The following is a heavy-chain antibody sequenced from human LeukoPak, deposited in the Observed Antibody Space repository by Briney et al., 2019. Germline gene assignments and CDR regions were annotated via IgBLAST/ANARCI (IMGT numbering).Heavy chain of an antibody. CDR3: AREVVVVTATPDAFDI. CDR2: IVPILGIA. J-gene: IGHJ3*02. D-gene: IGHD2-21*02. CDR1: GGTFSSYA. V-gene: IGHV1-69*04. Sequence: SVKVSCKASGGTFSSYAISWVRQAPGQGLEWMGRIVPILGIANYAQKFQGRVTITADKSTSTAYMELSSLRSEDTAVYYCAREVVVVTATPDAFDIWGQGTMVTVSS.